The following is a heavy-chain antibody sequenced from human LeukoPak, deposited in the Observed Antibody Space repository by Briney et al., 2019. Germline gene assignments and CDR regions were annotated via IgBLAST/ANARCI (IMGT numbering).Heavy chain of an antibody. D-gene: IGHD1-1*01. Sequence: PGGSLRLSCAASGFAFSNCGMHWVRQAPGKGLEWVAFIRYDEGNQHYADSVKGRFTISRHNSKNTLYLQMSSLRREDTAVYYCAKVVAYRTNNWFYCDWWGQGTLVTVSS. V-gene: IGHV3-30*02. J-gene: IGHJ4*02. CDR2: IRYDEGNQ. CDR3: AKVVAYRTNNWFYCDW. CDR1: GFAFSNCG.